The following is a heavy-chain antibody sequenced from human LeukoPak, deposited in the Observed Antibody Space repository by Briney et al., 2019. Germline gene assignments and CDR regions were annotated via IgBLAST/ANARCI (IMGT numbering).Heavy chain of an antibody. J-gene: IGHJ6*02. V-gene: IGHV4-59*08. D-gene: IGHD3-10*01. Sequence: PSETLSLTCTVSGGSISSYYWSWIRQPPGKGLEWIGYIYYSGSTNHNPSLKSRVTISVDTSKNQFSLKLSSVTAADTAVYYCARHYYAVDVWGQGTTVTVSS. CDR2: IYYSGST. CDR3: ARHYYAVDV. CDR1: GGSISSYY.